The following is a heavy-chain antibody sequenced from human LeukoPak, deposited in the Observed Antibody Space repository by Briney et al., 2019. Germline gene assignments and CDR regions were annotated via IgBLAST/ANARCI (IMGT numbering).Heavy chain of an antibody. V-gene: IGHV4-59*02. CDR1: GGSVSGYY. Sequence: SETLSLTCVVSGGSVSGYYWGWIRQPPGRGLEWIGYVYYSGSTNYNPSFKSRITISVGTSRNQFSLQLSSVTAADTAVYYCARIHRYCSGGACYVLDNWGQGTLVAVSS. J-gene: IGHJ4*02. CDR3: ARIHRYCSGGACYVLDN. CDR2: VYYSGST. D-gene: IGHD2-15*01.